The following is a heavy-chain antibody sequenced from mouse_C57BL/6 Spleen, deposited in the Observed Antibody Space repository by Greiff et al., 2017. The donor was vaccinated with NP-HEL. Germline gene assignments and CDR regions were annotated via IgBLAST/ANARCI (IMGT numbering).Heavy chain of an antibody. CDR1: GYTFTSYW. CDR2: IHPNSGST. D-gene: IGHD2-1*01. CDR3: ASDIYYGNEGYFDY. J-gene: IGHJ2*01. Sequence: QVQLKQPGAELVKPGASVKLSCKASGYTFTSYWMHWVKQRPGQGLEWIGMIHPNSGSTNYNEKFKSKATLTVDKSSSTAYMQLSSLTSEDSAVYYCASDIYYGNEGYFDYWGQGTTLTVSS. V-gene: IGHV1-64*01.